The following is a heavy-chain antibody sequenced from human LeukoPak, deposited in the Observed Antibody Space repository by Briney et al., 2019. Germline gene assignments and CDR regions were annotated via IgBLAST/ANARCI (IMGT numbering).Heavy chain of an antibody. J-gene: IGHJ6*02. CDR3: ARRGYYYYGMDV. D-gene: IGHD3-10*01. V-gene: IGHV5-10-1*01. Sequence: GESLKISCKDSGHSLTSYWISWVRQMPGKGLEWMGRIDPSDSYTNYSPSFQGHVTISVDKSISTAYLQWSSLKASDSAMYYCARRGYYYYGMDVWGQGTTVTVSS. CDR2: IDPSDSYT. CDR1: GHSLTSYW.